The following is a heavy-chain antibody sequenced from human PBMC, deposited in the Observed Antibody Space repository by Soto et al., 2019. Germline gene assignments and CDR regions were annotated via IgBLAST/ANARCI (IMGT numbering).Heavy chain of an antibody. CDR3: AASLKSAHYYDSSGYDY. V-gene: IGHV1-18*04. Sequence: ASVKASCKASGYTFTSYGISWVRQAHGQGLEWMGWISAYNGNTNYAQKLQGRVTMTTDTSTRTAYMELRSLRSDDTAVYYCAASLKSAHYYDSSGYDYWGQGTLVTSPQ. J-gene: IGHJ4*02. CDR1: GYTFTSYG. CDR2: ISAYNGNT. D-gene: IGHD3-22*01.